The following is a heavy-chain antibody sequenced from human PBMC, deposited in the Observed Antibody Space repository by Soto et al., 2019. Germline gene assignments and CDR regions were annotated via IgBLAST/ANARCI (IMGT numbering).Heavy chain of an antibody. V-gene: IGHV3-23*01. CDR3: AGRYCTNGVCYTNYYYYIDV. CDR2: ITTSGGIT. J-gene: IGHJ6*03. D-gene: IGHD2-8*01. Sequence: GGSLRLSCAASGFTFSTYAMSWVRQAPGKGLEWVSTITTSGGITYYADSVQGRFTISRDNSKNTLYLQMNSLRAEDTAVYYCAGRYCTNGVCYTNYYYYIDVWGKGTTVTVSS. CDR1: GFTFSTYA.